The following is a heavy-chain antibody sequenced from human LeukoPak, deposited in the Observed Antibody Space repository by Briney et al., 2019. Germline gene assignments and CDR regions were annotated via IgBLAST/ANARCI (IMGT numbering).Heavy chain of an antibody. CDR3: AKGSAVADIYFDY. J-gene: IGHJ4*02. D-gene: IGHD6-19*01. Sequence: PGGSLRLSCAAAGFTFRSYAMNWVCQGPGKGLEWVSTMSASDAGTYYADSVKGRFTISRDNSKNTLYLQMNSLRAEDTAVYYCAKGSAVADIYFDYWGQGTLVTVSS. CDR2: MSASDAGT. CDR1: GFTFRSYA. V-gene: IGHV3-23*01.